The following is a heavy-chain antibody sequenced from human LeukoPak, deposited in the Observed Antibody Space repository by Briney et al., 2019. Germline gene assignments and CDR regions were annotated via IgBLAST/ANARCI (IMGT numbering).Heavy chain of an antibody. CDR2: IYYSGST. Sequence: PSETLSLTCTVSGGSISSYYWSWIRQPPGKGLEWIGYIYYSGSTNYNPSLKSRVTISVDTSKNQFSLKLSSVTAADTAVYYCARQGTGTTLAYYFDYWGQGTLVTVSS. CDR1: GGSISSYY. V-gene: IGHV4-59*08. D-gene: IGHD1-7*01. CDR3: ARQGTGTTLAYYFDY. J-gene: IGHJ4*02.